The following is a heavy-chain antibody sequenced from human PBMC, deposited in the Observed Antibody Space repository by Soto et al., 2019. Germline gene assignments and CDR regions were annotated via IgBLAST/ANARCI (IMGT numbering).Heavy chain of an antibody. Sequence: QVQLVQSGAEVKKPGSSVKLSCKASGGTFSSYAISWVRQAPGQGLEWMGGIIPIFGTANYAQKFQGRVTVTADESTSTAYMEQSSLRSEDTAVYYGARNLEIITMLVAFDIWGQGTMVTVSS. J-gene: IGHJ3*02. CDR2: IIPIFGTA. CDR3: ARNLEIITMLVAFDI. CDR1: GGTFSSYA. D-gene: IGHD3-22*01. V-gene: IGHV1-69*01.